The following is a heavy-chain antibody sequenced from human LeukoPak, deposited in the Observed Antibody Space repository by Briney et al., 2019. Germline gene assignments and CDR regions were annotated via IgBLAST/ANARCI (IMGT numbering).Heavy chain of an antibody. J-gene: IGHJ4*02. V-gene: IGHV3-48*04. D-gene: IGHD1-26*01. CDR1: GFTFSTYS. CDR2: ISSSSGTI. Sequence: GGSLRLSCAASGFTFSTYSMNWVRQAPGKGLEWVSYISSSSGTIYYADSVKGRFTISRDNAKNSLYLQMNSLRAEDTAVYYCARGGSGGYWGQGTLVTVSS. CDR3: ARGGSGGY.